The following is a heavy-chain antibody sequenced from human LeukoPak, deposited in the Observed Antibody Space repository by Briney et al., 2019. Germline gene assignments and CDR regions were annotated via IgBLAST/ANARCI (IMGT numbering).Heavy chain of an antibody. CDR3: ARQTMTYNWNDVGYYYYCMDV. V-gene: IGHV4-4*09. CDR1: DGSISSYY. Sequence: SETLSLTCTVSDGSISSYYWSWIRQPPGKGLEWIGYIYTSGSTNYNPSLKSRVTIPVDTSKNQFSLKLSSVTAADTAVYYCARQTMTYNWNDVGYYYYCMDVWGKGTTVTVSS. D-gene: IGHD1-1*01. CDR2: IYTSGST. J-gene: IGHJ6*03.